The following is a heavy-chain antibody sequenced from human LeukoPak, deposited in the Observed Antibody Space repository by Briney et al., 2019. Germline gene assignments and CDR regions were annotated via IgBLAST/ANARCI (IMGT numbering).Heavy chain of an antibody. CDR1: GGTFSSYA. V-gene: IGHV1-69*13. CDR3: ARVIVLDCGGDCYAFDY. Sequence: SVKVSCKASGGTFSSYAISWVRQAPGQGLEWMGGIIPIFGTANYAQKFQGRVTITADESTSTAYMELSSLRSEDTAVYYCARVIVLDCGGDCYAFDYWGQGTLVTVSS. CDR2: IIPIFGTA. J-gene: IGHJ4*02. D-gene: IGHD2-21*01.